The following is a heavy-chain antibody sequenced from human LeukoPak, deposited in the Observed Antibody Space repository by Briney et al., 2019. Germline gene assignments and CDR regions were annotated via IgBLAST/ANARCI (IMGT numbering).Heavy chain of an antibody. V-gene: IGHV1-2*06. CDR1: GYTFTGYY. CDR3: ARTHSSDWYYFDY. CDR2: INPNGGGS. Sequence: GASVKVSCKASGYTFTGYYMHWVRQAPGQGLEWMGRINPNGGGSNYAQKFQGRVTMAGDTSISTAYMELSRLRSDDTAVYYCARTHSSDWYYFDYWGQGTLVTVFS. J-gene: IGHJ4*02. D-gene: IGHD6-19*01.